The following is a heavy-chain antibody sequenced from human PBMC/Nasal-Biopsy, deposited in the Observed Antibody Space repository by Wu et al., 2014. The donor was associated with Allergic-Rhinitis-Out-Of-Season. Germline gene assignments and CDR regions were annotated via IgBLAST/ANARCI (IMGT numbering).Heavy chain of an antibody. Sequence: VSVIHSGGTTYYADSVKGRFTISRDSSKNTLYLQMNSLRAEDTAVYYCATRIVVTATAGDAFDIWAKGQWSPSLQ. D-gene: IGHD2-15*01. CDR3: ATRIVVTATAGDAFDI. V-gene: IGHV3-53*01. J-gene: IGHJ3*02. CDR2: IHSGGTT.